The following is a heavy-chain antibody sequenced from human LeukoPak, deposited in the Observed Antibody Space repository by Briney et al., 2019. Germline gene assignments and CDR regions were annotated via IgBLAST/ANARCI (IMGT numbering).Heavy chain of an antibody. Sequence: ETLSPNCTIPGWSNSRDYWGWIRQPPGEGLGWIWDIYFGGSTYYNPSLKSRVTISIDTSKKHFSLKLSSVTAADTAVYYCARTDIYYPYDTFDIWGQGTMVTVSS. J-gene: IGHJ3*02. D-gene: IGHD1-26*01. CDR1: GWSNSRDY. V-gene: IGHV4-39*07. CDR2: IYFGGST. CDR3: ARTDIYYPYDTFDI.